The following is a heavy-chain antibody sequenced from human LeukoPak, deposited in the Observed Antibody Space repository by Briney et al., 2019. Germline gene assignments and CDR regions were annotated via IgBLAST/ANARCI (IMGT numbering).Heavy chain of an antibody. Sequence: ASVKVSCKVSGYTLTELSMHWVRQAPGKGLEWMGGFDPEDGETMYAQKFQGRVTMTEDTSTDTAYMELSSLRSDDTAVYYCATWMTTGYYYYMDVWDKGTTVTVSS. V-gene: IGHV1-24*01. CDR1: GYTLTELS. CDR2: FDPEDGET. CDR3: ATWMTTGYYYYMDV. J-gene: IGHJ6*03. D-gene: IGHD4-11*01.